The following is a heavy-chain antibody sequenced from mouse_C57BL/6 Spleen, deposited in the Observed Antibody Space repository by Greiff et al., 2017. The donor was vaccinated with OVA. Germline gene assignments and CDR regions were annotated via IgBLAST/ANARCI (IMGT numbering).Heavy chain of an antibody. CDR3: ARGGSNSFDY. CDR1: GYTFTDYY. J-gene: IGHJ2*01. CDR2: INPYNGGT. Sequence: VQLQQSGPVLVKPGASVKMSCKASGYTFTDYYMNWVKQSHGKSLEWIGVINPYNGGTSYNQKFKGKATLTVDKSSSTAYMELNSLTSEDSAVYYCARGGSNSFDYWGQGTTLTVSS. V-gene: IGHV1-19*01. D-gene: IGHD6-1*01.